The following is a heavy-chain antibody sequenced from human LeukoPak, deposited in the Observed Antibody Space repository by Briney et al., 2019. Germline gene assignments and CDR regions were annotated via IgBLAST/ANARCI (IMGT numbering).Heavy chain of an antibody. J-gene: IGHJ4*02. D-gene: IGHD3-3*01. V-gene: IGHV3-23*01. Sequence: GGSLRLSCAASGFTFSSYAMSWVRQAPGKGLEWVSAISGSGGSTYYADSVKGRFTISRDNSKNTLYLQMNSLRAEDTAVYYCVKVASDYDFWSGHGGYWGQGTLVTVSS. CDR1: GFTFSSYA. CDR3: VKVASDYDFWSGHGGY. CDR2: ISGSGGST.